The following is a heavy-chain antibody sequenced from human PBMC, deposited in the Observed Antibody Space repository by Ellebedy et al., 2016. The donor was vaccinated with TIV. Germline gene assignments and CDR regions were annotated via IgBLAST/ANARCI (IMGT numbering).Heavy chain of an antibody. D-gene: IGHD3-10*01. V-gene: IGHV4-30-2*01. Sequence: SETLSLXXAVSGGSISSGGYSWSWIRQPPGKGLEWIGYIYHSGSTYYNPSLKSRVTISVDRSKNQFSLKLSSVTAADTAVYYCARVNNQGYYGSGSHIDIWGQGTMVTVSS. CDR3: ARVNNQGYYGSGSHIDI. CDR1: GGSISSGGYS. J-gene: IGHJ3*02. CDR2: IYHSGST.